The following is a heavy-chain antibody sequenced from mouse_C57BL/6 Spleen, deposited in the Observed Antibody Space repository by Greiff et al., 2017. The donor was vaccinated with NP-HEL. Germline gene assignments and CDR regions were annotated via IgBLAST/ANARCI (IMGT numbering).Heavy chain of an antibody. Sequence: EVMLVESVAELVRPGSSVKLSCTASGFNIKNTYMHWVKQRPKQGLEWIGRIDPANGNTKYAPKFQGKATITADTSSNTAYMQLSSLTSEDTAIYYCARTNGSSLWYFDFWGTGTTVTVSS. CDR2: IDPANGNT. CDR1: GFNIKNTY. V-gene: IGHV14-3*01. CDR3: ARTNGSSLWYFDF. J-gene: IGHJ1*03. D-gene: IGHD1-1*01.